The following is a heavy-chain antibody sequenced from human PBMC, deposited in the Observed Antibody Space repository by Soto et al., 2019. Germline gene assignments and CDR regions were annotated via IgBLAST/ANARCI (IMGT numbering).Heavy chain of an antibody. CDR3: ARVTLGYYDFDP. J-gene: IGHJ5*02. V-gene: IGHV4-59*01. Sequence: PSXTLSLTCTVSGGSISSYYWSWITQPPGKGLEWIGYIYYSGSTNYNPSLKSRVTISVDTSKNQFSLKLSSVTAADTAVYYCARVTLGYYDFDPWGQGTLVTVSS. CDR1: GGSISSYY. CDR2: IYYSGST. D-gene: IGHD3-9*01.